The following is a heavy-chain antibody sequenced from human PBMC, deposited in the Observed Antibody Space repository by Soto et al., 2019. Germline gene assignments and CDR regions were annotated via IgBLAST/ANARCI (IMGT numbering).Heavy chain of an antibody. V-gene: IGHV4-31*03. D-gene: IGHD3-16*01. CDR2: IYYSGTT. CDR1: GGSISSGGYY. J-gene: IGHJ3*01. CDR3: ARHYGGSAFDF. Sequence: PSETLSLTCTVSGGSISSGGYYWSWIRQHPGKGLEWIGYIYYSGTTYYNPSLRSRVTISEDMSRNQFSLSLSSVTAADTAVYFCARHYGGSAFDFWGQGTLVTVSS.